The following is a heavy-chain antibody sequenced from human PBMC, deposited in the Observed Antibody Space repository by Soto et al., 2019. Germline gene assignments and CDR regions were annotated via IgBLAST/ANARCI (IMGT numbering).Heavy chain of an antibody. J-gene: IGHJ5*02. D-gene: IGHD3-10*01. Sequence: SETLSLTCTVSGGSISSRNYYWGWIRQPPGKGLEWIGNMYYSGSTYHNPSLKSRATISVDTSKNQFSLKLSSVTAADTAVYYCATSGSYYGWFDPWGQGTLVTVS. CDR1: GGSISSRNYY. CDR3: ATSGSYYGWFDP. CDR2: MYYSGST. V-gene: IGHV4-39*01.